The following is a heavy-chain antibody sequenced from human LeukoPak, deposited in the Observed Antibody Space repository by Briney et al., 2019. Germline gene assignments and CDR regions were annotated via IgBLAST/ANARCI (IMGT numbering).Heavy chain of an antibody. J-gene: IGHJ4*02. CDR2: ISYDGSNK. CDR3: AKLVGSDTAMVKDY. Sequence: TGGSLRLSCAASGFTFSSYGMHWVRQAPGKGLEWVAVISYDGSNKYYADSVKGRFTISRDNSKNTLYLQMNSLRAEDTAVYYCAKLVGSDTAMVKDYWGQGTLVTVSS. D-gene: IGHD5-18*01. CDR1: GFTFSSYG. V-gene: IGHV3-30*18.